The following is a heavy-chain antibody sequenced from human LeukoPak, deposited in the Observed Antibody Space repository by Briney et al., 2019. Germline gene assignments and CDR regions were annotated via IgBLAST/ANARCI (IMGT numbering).Heavy chain of an antibody. J-gene: IGHJ6*03. CDR2: ISGSGGST. V-gene: IGHV3-23*01. CDR1: GFTFSSYA. CDR3: AKSGFTGAPGADYYMDV. D-gene: IGHD7-27*01. Sequence: GGSLRLSCAASGFTFSSYAMSWVRQAPGKGLEWVSAISGSGGSTYFADSVKGRFTISRDNSKNTLYLQMNSLRAEDTAVYYCAKSGFTGAPGADYYMDVWGKGTTVTVSS.